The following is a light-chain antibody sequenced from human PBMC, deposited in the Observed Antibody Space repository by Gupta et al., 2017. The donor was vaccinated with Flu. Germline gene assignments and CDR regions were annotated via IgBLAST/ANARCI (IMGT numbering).Light chain of an antibody. J-gene: IGLJ3*02. CDR2: NTN. CDR1: FGSVSTTYY. V-gene: IGLV8-61*01. Sequence: QTVVTQEPSFSVSPGGTVTLTCGLSFGSVSTTYYPSWYQQTPGQAPRTLIYNTNIRSSGVPDRFSGSILGNEAALTITGAQADDECDYYCVLYMGSGIWVFGGGTKLTVL. CDR3: VLYMGSGIWV.